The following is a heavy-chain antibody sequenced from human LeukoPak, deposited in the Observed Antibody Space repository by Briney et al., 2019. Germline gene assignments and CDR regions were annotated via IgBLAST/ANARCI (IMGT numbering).Heavy chain of an antibody. CDR2: ISDGINT. V-gene: IGHV3-74*01. D-gene: IGHD3-22*01. CDR3: ARDLGQYYDTSDNWFDP. Sequence: GGSLRLSCAASGFTFSNYWMHWVRQAPGKGLVWVSRISDGINTSYAASVKGRFTISRDNAKNTLNLQINSLRAEDTAVYYCARDLGQYYDTSDNWFDPWGQGTLVTVSS. CDR1: GFTFSNYW. J-gene: IGHJ5*02.